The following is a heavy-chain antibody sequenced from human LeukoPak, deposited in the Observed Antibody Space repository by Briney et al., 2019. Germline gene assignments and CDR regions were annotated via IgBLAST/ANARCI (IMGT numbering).Heavy chain of an antibody. D-gene: IGHD3-22*01. CDR3: AKDSFLYYDSSGYPDY. J-gene: IGHJ4*02. V-gene: IGHV3-23*01. CDR2: ISDSGGST. CDR1: GFTFNTYA. Sequence: GGSLRLSCAASGFTFNTYAMSWVRQAPGKGLEWVSIISDSGGSTYYADSVKGRFTISRDNSKNTLYLQMNSLRSEDTAVYYCAKDSFLYYDSSGYPDYWGQGTLVTVSS.